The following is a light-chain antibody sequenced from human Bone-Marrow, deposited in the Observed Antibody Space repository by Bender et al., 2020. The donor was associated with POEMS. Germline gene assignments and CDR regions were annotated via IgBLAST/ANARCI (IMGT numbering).Light chain of an antibody. CDR2: DVT. V-gene: IGLV2-23*02. J-gene: IGLJ3*02. CDR3: CASAGSSTLV. Sequence: QSALTQPASVSGSPGQSITISCTGTSSDVGSYDLVSWYQQYPGKAPKLVIYDVTKRPSGVSNRFSDSKSGNTASLTISGLQAEDEADYYCCASAGSSTLVFGGGTKVTVL. CDR1: SSDVGSYDL.